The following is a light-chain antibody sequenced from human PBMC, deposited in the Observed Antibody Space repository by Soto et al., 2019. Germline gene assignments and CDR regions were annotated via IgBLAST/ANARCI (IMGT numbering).Light chain of an antibody. CDR2: EVS. V-gene: IGLV2-14*01. J-gene: IGLJ2*01. CDR3: SSFTSTGTWL. Sequence: QSALTQPASVSGSPGQSITISCTGTSSDVGAYNYVSWYQQHPGKAPKLMIYEVSNRPSGVSNRFSGSKSGNTASLTISGLQAEDEADFYCSSFTSTGTWLFGGGTKLTVL. CDR1: SSDVGAYNY.